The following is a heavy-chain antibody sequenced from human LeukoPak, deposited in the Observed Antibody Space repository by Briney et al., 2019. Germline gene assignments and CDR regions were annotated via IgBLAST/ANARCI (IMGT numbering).Heavy chain of an antibody. Sequence: SDTLSLTCTVSGDSSDNNGFHWGWIRQPPGKGLEWIGNIYYSGSTYYNPSLKSRVTTLVDTSKNQFSLTLSSVTAADTAVDYCARGTRGSDSSFDFWGQGTLVTVSS. CDR2: IYYSGST. V-gene: IGHV4-39*07. J-gene: IGHJ4*02. CDR1: GDSSDNNGFH. CDR3: ARGTRGSDSSFDF. D-gene: IGHD1-1*01.